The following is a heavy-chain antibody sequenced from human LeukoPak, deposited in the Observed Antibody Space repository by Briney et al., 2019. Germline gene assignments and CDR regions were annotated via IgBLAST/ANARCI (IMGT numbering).Heavy chain of an antibody. CDR1: GFPFSTND. D-gene: IGHD3-10*01. Sequence: GGSLRLSCAASGFPFSTNDMTWVRQAPGKGLEWVSSISSSSSYIYYADSVKGRFTISRDSAKNSLYLQMNSLRAEDTAVYYCARDRDYYPDAFDIWGQGTMVTVSS. J-gene: IGHJ3*02. CDR3: ARDRDYYPDAFDI. CDR2: ISSSSSYI. V-gene: IGHV3-21*01.